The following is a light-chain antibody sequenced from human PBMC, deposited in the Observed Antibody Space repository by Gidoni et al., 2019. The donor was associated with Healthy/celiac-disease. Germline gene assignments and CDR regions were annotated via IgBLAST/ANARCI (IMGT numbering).Light chain of an antibody. V-gene: IGKV3-11*01. Sequence: ETVLTQSPATLSLSPGERATLSCRASQSVSSYLAWYQQKPGQAPRLLIYDASNRATGIPARFSGGGSGTDFTLTISSLEPEDFAVYYCQQRSNWPFLTFGGGTKVEIK. CDR3: QQRSNWPFLT. CDR2: DAS. CDR1: QSVSSY. J-gene: IGKJ4*01.